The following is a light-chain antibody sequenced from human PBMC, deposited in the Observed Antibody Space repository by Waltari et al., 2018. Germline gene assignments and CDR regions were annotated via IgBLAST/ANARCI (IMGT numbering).Light chain of an antibody. CDR3: YSAADNNPVV. J-gene: IGLJ3*02. V-gene: IGLV3-27*01. Sequence: HELTQPSSVSVSPGPPARITCSGDVLANKYARWFQQKSGQAPMLVIYKDTERPSGVPERFSGSSSGTTVTLTITGAQTEDEADYYCYSAADNNPVVFGGGTKLTVL. CDR1: VLANKY. CDR2: KDT.